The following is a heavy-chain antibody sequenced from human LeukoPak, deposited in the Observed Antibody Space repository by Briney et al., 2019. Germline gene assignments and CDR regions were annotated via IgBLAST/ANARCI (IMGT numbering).Heavy chain of an antibody. CDR2: ISSSGSSI. Sequence: GGSLRLSCAASGFTFSDYYMSWIRQAPGKGLEWVSYISSSGSSIYYADSVKGRFTISRDNAKNSLYLQMNSLRAEDTAVYYCARDSKIFGVALGAFDIWGQGTMVTVSS. D-gene: IGHD3-3*01. CDR3: ARDSKIFGVALGAFDI. CDR1: GFTFSDYY. J-gene: IGHJ3*02. V-gene: IGHV3-11*01.